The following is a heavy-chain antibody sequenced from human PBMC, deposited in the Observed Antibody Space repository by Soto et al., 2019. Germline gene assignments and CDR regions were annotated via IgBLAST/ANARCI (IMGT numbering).Heavy chain of an antibody. CDR3: ARQTNYELARDFDY. D-gene: IGHD4-4*01. CDR2: IYYSGST. V-gene: IGHV4-39*01. Sequence: SETLSLTCTVSGGSISSSSYYWGWIRQPPGKGLEWIGSIYYSGSTYYNLSLKSRVTISVDTSKNQFSLKLSSVTAADTAVYYCARQTNYELARDFDYWGQGTLVTVSS. CDR1: GGSISSSSYY. J-gene: IGHJ4*02.